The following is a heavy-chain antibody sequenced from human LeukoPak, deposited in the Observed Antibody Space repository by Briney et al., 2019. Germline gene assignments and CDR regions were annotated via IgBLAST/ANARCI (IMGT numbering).Heavy chain of an antibody. D-gene: IGHD5-24*01. CDR2: IYYSGST. J-gene: IGHJ4*02. CDR1: GGSISSSNYY. V-gene: IGHV4-39*01. CDR3: ATAINSYGYNWFLDY. Sequence: TSETLSLTCTVSGGSISSSNYYWGWIRQSPGKGLGWIGTIYYSGSTSYNPSLRSRVTISVDTSKNQFSLKLNSVTASDTAIYYCATAINSYGYNWFLDYWGQGTLVTVSS.